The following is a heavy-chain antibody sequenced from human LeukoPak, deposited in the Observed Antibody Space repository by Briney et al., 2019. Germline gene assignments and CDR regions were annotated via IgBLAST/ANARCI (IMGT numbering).Heavy chain of an antibody. CDR1: GYTFTGYY. CDR2: INPNSGGT. CDR3: ARDLEGYCSGGTCYFDY. J-gene: IGHJ4*02. V-gene: IGHV1-2*02. D-gene: IGHD2-15*01. Sequence: ASVRVSCKASGYTFTGYYMHWVRQAPGQGLEWMGWINPNSGGTNYAQKFQGRVTMIRDTSISTAYMELSSPRSDDTAVYYCARDLEGYCSGGTCYFDYWDQETLVTVSS.